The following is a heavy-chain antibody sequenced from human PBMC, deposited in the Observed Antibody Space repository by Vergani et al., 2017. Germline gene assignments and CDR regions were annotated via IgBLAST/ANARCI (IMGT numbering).Heavy chain of an antibody. CDR1: GFTFSSYS. D-gene: IGHD2-2*02. CDR2: IRYDGSNK. J-gene: IGHJ4*02. Sequence: VQLVESGGGLVKPGGSLRLSCAASGFTFSSYSMNWVRQAPGKGLEWVAFIRYDGSNKYYADSVKGRFTISRDIAKNTLYLQVRSLRLEDTGVYHCVRDRGLCAGGRCYTEAWDYWGQGTPVTVSS. V-gene: IGHV3-30*02. CDR3: VRDRGLCAGGRCYTEAWDY.